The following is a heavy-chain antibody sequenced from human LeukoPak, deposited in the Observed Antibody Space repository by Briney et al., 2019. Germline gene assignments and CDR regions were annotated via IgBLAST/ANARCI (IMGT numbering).Heavy chain of an antibody. J-gene: IGHJ5*02. CDR2: INPNSGGT. Sequence: GASVKVSCKASGYTFTGYYIHWVRQAPGQGLEWMGRINPNSGGTNYAQKFQGRVTMTRDTSISTAYMELSRLRSDDTAVYYCARVVSSSWYFDPWGQGTLVTVSS. V-gene: IGHV1-2*06. CDR3: ARVVSSSWYFDP. CDR1: GYTFTGYY. D-gene: IGHD6-13*01.